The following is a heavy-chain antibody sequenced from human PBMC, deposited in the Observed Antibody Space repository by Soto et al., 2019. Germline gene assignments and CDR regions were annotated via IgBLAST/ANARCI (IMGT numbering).Heavy chain of an antibody. CDR1: GYSFTTHW. CDR3: TRRPIVVGAAGTGLDV. CDR2: IDPSRSYV. J-gene: IGHJ6*02. V-gene: IGHV5-10-1*01. D-gene: IGHD2-15*01. Sequence: PGESLKISCQGSGYSFTTHWISWVRQMPGKGLEWTGKIDPSRSYVNYSPSFRGHVTISVDKSISTAYLQWSGLRASDTAIYYCTRRPIVVGAAGTGLDVWGQGTTVTAP.